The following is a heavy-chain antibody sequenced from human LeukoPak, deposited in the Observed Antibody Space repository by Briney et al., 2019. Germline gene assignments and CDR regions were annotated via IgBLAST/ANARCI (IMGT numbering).Heavy chain of an antibody. CDR1: GGSFSGYY. V-gene: IGHV4-34*01. CDR3: ARRRGGYYYGSGSYNWFDP. D-gene: IGHD3-10*01. Sequence: PSETLSLTCAVYGGSFSGYYWSWIRQPPGKGLEWIGEINHSGSTNYNPSLKSRVTISVDTSKNQFYLQLSSVTAADTAVYYCARRRGGYYYGSGSYNWFDPWGQGTLVTVSS. CDR2: INHSGST. J-gene: IGHJ5*02.